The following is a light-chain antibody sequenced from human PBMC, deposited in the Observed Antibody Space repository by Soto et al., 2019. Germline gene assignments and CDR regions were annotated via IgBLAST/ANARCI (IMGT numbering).Light chain of an antibody. J-gene: IGLJ1*01. CDR1: SSDVGGYNY. V-gene: IGLV2-14*03. CDR3: SSYTSRTTLI. CDR2: DVS. Sequence: QSALTQPASVSGSPGQSITISCTGTSSDVGGYNYVSWYQQHPGKAPKLMIYDVSSRPSGVSNRFSGSKSGNTASLTISGLQAEDESDYYCSSYTSRTTLIFGTGTKLTVL.